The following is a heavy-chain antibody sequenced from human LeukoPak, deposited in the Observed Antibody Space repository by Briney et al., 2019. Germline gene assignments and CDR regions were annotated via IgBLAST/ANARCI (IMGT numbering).Heavy chain of an antibody. CDR3: ARDIDNGDYVVY. CDR2: IRGFDSTI. V-gene: IGHV3-48*03. Sequence: GGSLRLSCAASGFTFSTYEMNSVRQAPGEGLEWVSYIRGFDSTIYYADSVKGRFTLSRENSKNTLYLQMNSLRDEDTAVYYCARDIDNGDYVVYWGQGTLVTVSS. CDR1: GFTFSTYE. J-gene: IGHJ4*02. D-gene: IGHD4-17*01.